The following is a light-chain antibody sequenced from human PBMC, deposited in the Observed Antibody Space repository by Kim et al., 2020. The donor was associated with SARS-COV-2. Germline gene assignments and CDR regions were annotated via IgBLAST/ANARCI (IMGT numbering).Light chain of an antibody. CDR1: NIGSKS. CDR3: QVWDSTADQGV. CDR2: YDS. J-gene: IGLJ3*02. Sequence: SYELTQPPSVSVAPGKMASITCGGNNIGSKSVHWYQQKPGQAPVLAIYYDSDRPSGIPERFSGSNSDNTATLTISRVEAGDEADYYCQVWDSTADQGVFG. V-gene: IGLV3-21*04.